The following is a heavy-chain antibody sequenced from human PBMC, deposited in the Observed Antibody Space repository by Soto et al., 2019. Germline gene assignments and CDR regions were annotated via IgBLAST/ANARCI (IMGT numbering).Heavy chain of an antibody. V-gene: IGHV3-73*02. CDR3: TRGPIGKWELGGGADY. J-gene: IGHJ4*02. Sequence: EVKLVESGGGLVQPGGSLKLSCAASGLNVAGFAMHWVRQAPGKGLEWVGRIRSATNNYATEYAASVKGRFTISRDDSNDTTYLQMNNLKTEDTAMYYCTRGPIGKWELGGGADYWGQGTLVTVSS. CDR1: GLNVAGFA. CDR2: IRSATNNYAT. D-gene: IGHD1-26*01.